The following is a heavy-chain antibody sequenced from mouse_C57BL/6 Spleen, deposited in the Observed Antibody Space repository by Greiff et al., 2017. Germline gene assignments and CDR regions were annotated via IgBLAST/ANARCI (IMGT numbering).Heavy chain of an antibody. V-gene: IGHV1-69*01. CDR2: IDPSDSYT. D-gene: IGHD2-14*01. CDR3: ARTIGGDYFDY. Sequence: QVQLQQPGAELVMPGASVKLSCKASGYTFTSYWMHWVKQRPGQGLEWIGEIDPSDSYTNYNQKFKGKSTLTVDKSSSTAYMQLSSLTSEDSAVYYCARTIGGDYFDYWGQGTTLTVSS. CDR1: GYTFTSYW. J-gene: IGHJ2*01.